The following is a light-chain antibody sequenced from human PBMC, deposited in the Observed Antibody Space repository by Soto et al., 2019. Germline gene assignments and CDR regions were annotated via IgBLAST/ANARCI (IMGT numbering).Light chain of an antibody. J-gene: IGKJ3*01. CDR1: QSVNLN. V-gene: IGKV3-15*01. CDR3: HQYNSWPRGT. CDR2: GAS. Sequence: EIMMTQSPGTLSVSPGEGTTLSCTASQSVNLNLAWYQQKPGQPPRLLLYGASTRATGIPVRFRGSGSGTDFNLTNSSLQSEDSEVYYCHQYNSWPRGTFGPGTKVEIK.